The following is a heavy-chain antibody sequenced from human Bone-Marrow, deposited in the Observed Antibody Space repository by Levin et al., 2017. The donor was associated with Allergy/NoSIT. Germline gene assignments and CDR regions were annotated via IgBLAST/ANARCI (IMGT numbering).Heavy chain of an antibody. Sequence: PSETLSLTCSVSGDSISGVYLSWIRQSPGKGLEWIGYSDHTGSSNSNPSLKSRVTMSADTSKNQFSLRLNSVTAADTAVYYCARFHTSGWYWFDPWGQGTLVTVSS. D-gene: IGHD3-22*01. J-gene: IGHJ5*02. V-gene: IGHV4-59*01. CDR2: SDHTGSS. CDR3: ARFHTSGWYWFDP. CDR1: GDSISGVY.